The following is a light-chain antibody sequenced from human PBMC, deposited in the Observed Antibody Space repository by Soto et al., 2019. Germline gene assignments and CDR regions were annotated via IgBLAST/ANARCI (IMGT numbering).Light chain of an antibody. J-gene: IGLJ3*02. V-gene: IGLV1-40*01. Sequence: QSVLTQPPSVSGAPGQRVTISCTGSSSNIGAGYDVHWYQQLPGTAPKLLIYGNNNRPSGVPDRFSGSKSGTSASLAITGLQAEDEADYYCQSYDSSLNGWVFGGGTMVTVL. CDR3: QSYDSSLNGWV. CDR1: SSNIGAGYD. CDR2: GNN.